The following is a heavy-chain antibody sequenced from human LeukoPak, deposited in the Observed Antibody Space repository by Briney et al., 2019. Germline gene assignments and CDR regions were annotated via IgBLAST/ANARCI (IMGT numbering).Heavy chain of an antibody. CDR1: GGSISTYY. Sequence: SETLSLTCTVSGGSISTYYWSWIRQPAGKGLEWIGHIYSSGSTNYNPSLKSRVTISVDRSKNQFSLKLSSVTAADTAVYYCARGPPWGWYFDLWGRGTLVTVSS. J-gene: IGHJ2*01. CDR3: ARGPPWGWYFDL. D-gene: IGHD7-27*01. V-gene: IGHV4-4*07. CDR2: IYSSGST.